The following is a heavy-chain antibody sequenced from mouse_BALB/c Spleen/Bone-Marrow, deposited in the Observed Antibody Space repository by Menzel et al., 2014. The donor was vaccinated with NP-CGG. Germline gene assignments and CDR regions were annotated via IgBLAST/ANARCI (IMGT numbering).Heavy chain of an antibody. CDR1: GYTFINSW. CDR2: IHPNSGNT. Sequence: VHLVESGSVLVRPGASVRLSCKASGYTFINSWIHWAKQRPGHGLEWIGEIHPNSGNTNYNEKFKVKATLTADTSSSTAYVDLRSPTAEDSSVYYCARLHMFAYYFDYGGQSSTRTGSS. V-gene: IGHV1S130*01. CDR3: ARLHMFAYYFDY. J-gene: IGHJ2*01.